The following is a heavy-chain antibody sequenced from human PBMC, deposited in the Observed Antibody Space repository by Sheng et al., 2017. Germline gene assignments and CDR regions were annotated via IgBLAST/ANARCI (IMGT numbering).Heavy chain of an antibody. J-gene: IGHJ4*02. CDR1: GGSISSSSYY. Sequence: QLQLQESGPGLVKPSETLSLTCTVSGGSISSSSYYWGWIRQPPGKGLEWIGSIYYSGSTYYNPSLKSRVTISVDTSKNQFSLKLSSVTAADTAVYYCAREGIAVAGTLPLDYWGQGTLVTGLL. V-gene: IGHV4-39*07. CDR3: AREGIAVAGTLPLDY. D-gene: IGHD6-19*01. CDR2: IYYSGST.